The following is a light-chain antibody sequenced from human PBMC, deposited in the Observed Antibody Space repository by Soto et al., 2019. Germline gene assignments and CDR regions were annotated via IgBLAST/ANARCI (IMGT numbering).Light chain of an antibody. J-gene: IGKJ4*01. CDR2: DAS. CDR1: QSVSSY. CDR3: QQRSNWLALT. V-gene: IGKV3-11*01. Sequence: EIVLTQSPATLSLSPGERATLSCSASQSVSSYLAWYQQKPGQAPRLLIYDASNRATGIPARFSGSGSGTDFTLTISSLEPEDFAVYYCQQRSNWLALTFGGGTKVDIK.